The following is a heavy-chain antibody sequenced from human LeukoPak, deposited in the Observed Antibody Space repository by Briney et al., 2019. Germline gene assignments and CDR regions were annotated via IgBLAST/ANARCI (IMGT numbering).Heavy chain of an antibody. CDR1: GYTFTSYR. V-gene: IGHV1-46*01. J-gene: IGHJ4*02. Sequence: ASVKVSCKASGYTFTSYRVHWVRQAPGQGLAWMRIINLSADYAIYAQNFQARVTMTRDTSTATVYMELSSLRSEDTAVYYCARGYNSGFDYWGQGTLVTVSS. CDR2: INLSADYA. CDR3: ARGYNSGFDY. D-gene: IGHD6-19*01.